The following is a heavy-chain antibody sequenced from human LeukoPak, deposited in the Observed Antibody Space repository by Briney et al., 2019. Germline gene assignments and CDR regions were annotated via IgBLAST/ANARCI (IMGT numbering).Heavy chain of an antibody. CDR2: IYSDGST. CDR1: GFTASGNY. Sequence: GGSLRLSCAASGFTASGNYLTWVRQAPGKGLEWVSLIYSDGSTYYADSVKGRFTVSRDNSKNTLYLQMNSLRAEDTAVYYCVREAPYYFDYWGQGTLVTVSS. V-gene: IGHV3-53*01. CDR3: VREAPYYFDY. D-gene: IGHD3-16*01. J-gene: IGHJ4*02.